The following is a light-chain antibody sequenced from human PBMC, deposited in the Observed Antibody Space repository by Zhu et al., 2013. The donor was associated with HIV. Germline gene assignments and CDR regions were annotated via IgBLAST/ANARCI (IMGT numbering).Light chain of an antibody. CDR2: EVS. Sequence: QSALTQPASVSGSPGQSITISCTGTSSDVGGYNYVSWYQQHPGKAPQLLIYEVSDRPSGVSHRFSGSKSGNTASLTISGLQAEDEADYYCSSYTSSSTFYVFGTGTKVTVL. V-gene: IGLV2-14*01. CDR3: SSYTSSSTFYV. CDR1: SSDVGGYNY. J-gene: IGLJ1*01.